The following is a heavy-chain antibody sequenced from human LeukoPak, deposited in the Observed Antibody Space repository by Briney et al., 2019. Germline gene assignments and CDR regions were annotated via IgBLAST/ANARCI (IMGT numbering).Heavy chain of an antibody. CDR3: ARGDDSSGQGY. J-gene: IGHJ4*02. V-gene: IGHV4-4*07. Sequence: KSSETLSLTCTVSGGSISNYYWSWIRQPAGKGLEWIGRISTSGSTTCNPSLKSRVTMSVDTSKNPFSLKLSSVTAADTAVYYCARGDDSSGQGYWGQGALVTVSS. D-gene: IGHD3-22*01. CDR1: GGSISNYY. CDR2: ISTSGST.